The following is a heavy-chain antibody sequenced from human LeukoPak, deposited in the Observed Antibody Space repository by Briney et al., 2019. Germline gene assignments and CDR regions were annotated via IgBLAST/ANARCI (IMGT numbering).Heavy chain of an antibody. CDR2: IYYSGST. CDR3: ASRSSIWSGYQDTLYYFDS. D-gene: IGHD3-3*01. Sequence: SETLSLTCTVSGGPISSYYWSWIRQPPGKRLEWIGHIYYSGSTNYNPSLKSRVTISVDTSKNQFSLKLSSVTAADTAVYYCASRSSIWSGYQDTLYYFDSWGQGTLVTVSS. V-gene: IGHV4-59*01. CDR1: GGPISSYY. J-gene: IGHJ4*02.